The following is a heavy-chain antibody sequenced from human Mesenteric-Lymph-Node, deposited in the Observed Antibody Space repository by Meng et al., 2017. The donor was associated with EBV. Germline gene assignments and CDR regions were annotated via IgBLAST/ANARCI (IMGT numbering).Heavy chain of an antibody. J-gene: IGHJ4*02. CDR3: ARGNYNFGQNFDY. Sequence: QVQLQESRPGLVKPSQTLSLTCAVSGGSISGSPYYWSWIRQSPGKGLEWIGYSSGNTYYNPSLKSRVSISLDTSKNQFFLKLTSVTAADTAVYYCARGNYNFGQNFDYWGQGTLVTVSS. CDR1: GGSISGSPYY. D-gene: IGHD1-1*01. CDR2: YSSGNT. V-gene: IGHV4-30-4*01.